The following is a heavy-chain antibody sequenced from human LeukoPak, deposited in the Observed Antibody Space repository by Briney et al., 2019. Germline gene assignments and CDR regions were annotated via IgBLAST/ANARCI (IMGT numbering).Heavy chain of an antibody. CDR2: IYYSGST. Sequence: SETLSLTCTVSGGSISSYYWSWIRQPPGKGLEWIGYIYYSGSTNYNPSLKSRVTISVDTSKNQFSLKLSSVTAADTAVYYCALGVISIFDYWGRGTLVTVSS. D-gene: IGHD3-10*01. V-gene: IGHV4-59*01. J-gene: IGHJ4*02. CDR3: ALGVISIFDY. CDR1: GGSISSYY.